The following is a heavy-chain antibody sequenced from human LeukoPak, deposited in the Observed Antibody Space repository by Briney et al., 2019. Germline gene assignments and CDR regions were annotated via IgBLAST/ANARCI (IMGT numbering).Heavy chain of an antibody. CDR1: ACTFSSYA. CDR3: ASTQQLVLFA. V-gene: IGHV1-69*04. J-gene: IGHJ3*01. D-gene: IGHD6-13*01. Sequence: SVKVTFKASACTFSSYAISWVRQAPGQGLEWMGRIIPIIGIANYAQKFQGRVTITADKSTSTAYMELSSLRSENTAVYYCASTQQLVLFAWGQGTMVTVSS. CDR2: IIPIIGIA.